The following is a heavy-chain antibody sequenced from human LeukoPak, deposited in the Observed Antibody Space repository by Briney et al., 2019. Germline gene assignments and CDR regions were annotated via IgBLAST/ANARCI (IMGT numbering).Heavy chain of an antibody. J-gene: IGHJ4*02. D-gene: IGHD2-21*02. V-gene: IGHV4-38-2*02. Sequence: SETLSLTCAVSGYSIRSGHFWGWIRQPPGKGLEWIGNIHHSGSTFYNPSLKSRVTISVDTSKNQFSLKLSSVTAADTAVYYCARDHLYCGSDCYPYDYWGQGTLVIVSS. CDR1: GYSIRSGHF. CDR2: IHHSGST. CDR3: ARDHLYCGSDCYPYDY.